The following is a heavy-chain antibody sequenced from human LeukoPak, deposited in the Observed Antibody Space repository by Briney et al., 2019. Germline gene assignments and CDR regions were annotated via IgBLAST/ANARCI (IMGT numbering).Heavy chain of an antibody. Sequence: SETLSLTCAVYGGSFSGYYWSWIRQPPGKGLEWIREINHSGSTTYNPSLKSRVTISVDTSKNQFSLKLSSVTAADTAVYYCARSGSRRITMIVVGRYNWFDPWGQGTLVTVSS. CDR1: GGSFSGYY. V-gene: IGHV4-34*01. D-gene: IGHD3-22*01. J-gene: IGHJ5*02. CDR2: INHSGST. CDR3: ARSGSRRITMIVVGRYNWFDP.